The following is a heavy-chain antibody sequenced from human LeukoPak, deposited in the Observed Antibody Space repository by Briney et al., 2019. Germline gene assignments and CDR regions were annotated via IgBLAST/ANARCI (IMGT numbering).Heavy chain of an antibody. CDR3: ARLVPYFDWLSDYFDY. CDR2: IYYSGST. Sequence: PSETLSLTCTVSGGSISSSSYYWGWIRQPPGKGLEWIGSIYYSGSTYYNPSLKSQVTISVDTSKNQFSLKLSSVTAADTAVYYCARLVPYFDWLSDYFDYWGQGTLVTVSS. V-gene: IGHV4-39*01. D-gene: IGHD3-9*01. CDR1: GGSISSSSYY. J-gene: IGHJ4*02.